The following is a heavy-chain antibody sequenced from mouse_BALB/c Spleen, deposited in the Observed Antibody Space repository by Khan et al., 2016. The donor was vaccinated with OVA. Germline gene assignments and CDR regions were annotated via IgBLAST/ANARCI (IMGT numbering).Heavy chain of an antibody. CDR2: FYPGSGRS. J-gene: IGHJ2*01. Sequence: VQLQESGPEMVKPGASVKVSCKASGYTFTDYVIVWVKQSTGQGLEWIGEFYPGSGRSYYNETFKVKAKLTADKSSNNPYLQLSSRTSEESAIYFCARFHFGSTVYYFDFWGQGTTLTVSS. V-gene: IGHV1-77*01. D-gene: IGHD1-1*01. CDR1: GYTFTDYV. CDR3: ARFHFGSTVYYFDF.